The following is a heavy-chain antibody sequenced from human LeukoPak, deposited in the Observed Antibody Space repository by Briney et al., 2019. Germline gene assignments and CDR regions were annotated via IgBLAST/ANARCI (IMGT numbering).Heavy chain of an antibody. V-gene: IGHV3-7*01. CDR3: ARDRAFSTFDY. J-gene: IGHJ4*02. Sequence: PGGSLRLSCAASEFTFTTSWMTLVRQAPGKGLEWLGNINPDASTKNYAASVRGRFTFSRDNAKDSLYLHMSSLRAEDTAIYYCARDRAFSTFDYWGRGTLVTVSS. CDR1: EFTFTTSW. CDR2: INPDASTK. D-gene: IGHD2-2*01.